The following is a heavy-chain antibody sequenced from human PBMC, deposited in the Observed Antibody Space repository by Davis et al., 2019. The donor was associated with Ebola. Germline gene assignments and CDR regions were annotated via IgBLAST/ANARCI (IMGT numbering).Heavy chain of an antibody. D-gene: IGHD2-15*01. CDR2: IIPIFGTA. Sequence: AASVKVSCKASGGTFSSYAISWVRQAPGQGLEWMGGIIPIFGTANYAQKFQGRVTIIADESTSTAYMELSSLRSDDTAVYYCAREGGVVAVTGYYGMDVWGQGTTVTVSS. V-gene: IGHV1-69*13. CDR3: AREGGVVAVTGYYGMDV. CDR1: GGTFSSYA. J-gene: IGHJ6*02.